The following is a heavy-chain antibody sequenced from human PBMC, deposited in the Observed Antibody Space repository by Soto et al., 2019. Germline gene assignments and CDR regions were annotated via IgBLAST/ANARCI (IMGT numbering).Heavy chain of an antibody. CDR3: ARDVGYNWNLIDY. Sequence: QVQLVQSGAEVKKPGASVKVSCTASGYTFTSYAIHWVRQAPGQRLEWMGWVNAGNGNTKYSQKLQGRVTITSDPSASTAYMELSSLRSEDTAVYYCARDVGYNWNLIDYWGQGTLVTGSS. V-gene: IGHV1-3*01. CDR2: VNAGNGNT. CDR1: GYTFTSYA. J-gene: IGHJ4*02. D-gene: IGHD1-20*01.